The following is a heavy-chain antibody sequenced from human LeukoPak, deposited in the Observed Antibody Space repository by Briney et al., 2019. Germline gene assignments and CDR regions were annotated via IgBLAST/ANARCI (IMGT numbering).Heavy chain of an antibody. Sequence: SETLSLTCTVSGGSISSYYWSWIRQPAGKGLEWIGRIYTSGSTDYNPSLKSRVTMSVDTSKNQFSLKLSSVTAADTAVYYCARDVIAAAGTFSLYWGQGTLVTVSS. V-gene: IGHV4-4*07. CDR2: IYTSGST. CDR3: ARDVIAAAGTFSLY. J-gene: IGHJ4*02. D-gene: IGHD6-13*01. CDR1: GGSISSYY.